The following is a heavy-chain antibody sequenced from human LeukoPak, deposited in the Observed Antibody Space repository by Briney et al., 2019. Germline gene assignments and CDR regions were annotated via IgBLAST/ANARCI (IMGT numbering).Heavy chain of an antibody. J-gene: IGHJ6*02. CDR1: GYTFTSYD. CDR2: MNPNSGNT. D-gene: IGHD3-22*01. Sequence: GASVKVSCKASGYTFTSYDINWVRQATGQGLEWMGWMNPNSGNTGYAQKFQGRVTMTRNTSISTAYMELSSLRSEDTAVYYCARVYYYDSSGYYYLPSRYYYYYYGMDVWGQGTTVTVSS. V-gene: IGHV1-8*01. CDR3: ARVYYYDSSGYYYLPSRYYYYYYGMDV.